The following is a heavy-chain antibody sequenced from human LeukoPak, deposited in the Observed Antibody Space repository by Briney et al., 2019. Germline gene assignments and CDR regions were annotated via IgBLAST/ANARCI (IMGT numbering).Heavy chain of an antibody. D-gene: IGHD5-12*01. Sequence: SETLSLTCTVSGGSISSGSYCWSWIRRPAGKGLEWIGRIYPRGSTLYNPSLKSRVTLSVDTSKNQFSLRLTSVTAADTAVYYCARVYGGYDFNYYYYYMDVWGKGTTVTISS. V-gene: IGHV4-61*02. CDR3: ARVYGGYDFNYYYYYMDV. CDR2: IYPRGST. J-gene: IGHJ6*03. CDR1: GGSISSGSYC.